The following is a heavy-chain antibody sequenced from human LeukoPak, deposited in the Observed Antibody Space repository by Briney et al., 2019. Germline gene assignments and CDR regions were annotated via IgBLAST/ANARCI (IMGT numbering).Heavy chain of an antibody. J-gene: IGHJ4*02. V-gene: IGHV4-39*01. CDR3: ALHWIFGVVKDDY. CDR2: IYYSGST. D-gene: IGHD3-3*01. Sequence: SETLSLTCTVSGGSISGSNYYWGWIRQPPGKGLEWIGSIYYSGSTYYNPSLKSRVTISVDTSKNQFSLKLSSVTAADTAVYYCALHWIFGVVKDDYWGQGTLVTVSS. CDR1: GGSISGSNYY.